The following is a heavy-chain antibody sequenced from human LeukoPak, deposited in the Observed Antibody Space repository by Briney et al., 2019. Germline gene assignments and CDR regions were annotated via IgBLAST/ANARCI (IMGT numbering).Heavy chain of an antibody. CDR2: IYYSGST. Sequence: SETLSLTCTVSGGSINDYYWSWIRQPPGKGLEWIGYIYYSGSTNYNPSLKSRVTISVDTSKNQFSLKLSSVTAADTAVYYCARADRDGSGSLYYYYYYMDVWGKGTTVTISS. J-gene: IGHJ6*03. V-gene: IGHV4-59*01. CDR1: GGSINDYY. CDR3: ARADRDGSGSLYYYYYYMDV. D-gene: IGHD3-10*01.